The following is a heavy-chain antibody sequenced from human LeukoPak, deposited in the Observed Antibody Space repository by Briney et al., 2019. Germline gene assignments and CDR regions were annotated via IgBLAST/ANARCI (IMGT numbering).Heavy chain of an antibody. CDR3: ARGRGYCSSSGCYAYVGY. CDR2: IIHSGST. Sequence: SETLSLTCAVYGGSFSDYYWRWIRQPPGKGREGIGEIIHSGSTNYNPSLKTRVAISVDTSKNQFSLKLSSVTAADTAVYYCARGRGYCSSSGCYAYVGYWGKGTLVTVSS. CDR1: GGSFSDYY. J-gene: IGHJ4*02. V-gene: IGHV4-34*01. D-gene: IGHD2-2*01.